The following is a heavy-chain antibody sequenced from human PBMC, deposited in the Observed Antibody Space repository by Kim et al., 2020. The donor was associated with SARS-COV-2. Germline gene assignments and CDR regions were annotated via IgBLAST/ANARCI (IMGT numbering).Heavy chain of an antibody. Sequence: GGSLRLSCAASGFSFSSYTMRWVRQAPGKGLEWVSAISDSGDNTYYADSVKGRFTISRDNSKNTLYLQMNSLRAEDTALYYCAKGHERRSMDVWGQGTTVTVS. CDR1: GFSFSSYT. CDR3: AKGHERRSMDV. V-gene: IGHV3-23*01. J-gene: IGHJ6*02. CDR2: ISDSGDNT.